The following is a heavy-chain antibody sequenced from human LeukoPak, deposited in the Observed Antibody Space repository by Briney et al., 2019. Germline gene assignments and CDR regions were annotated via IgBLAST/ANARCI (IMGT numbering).Heavy chain of an antibody. D-gene: IGHD6-13*01. CDR1: GFTVSSNY. J-gene: IGHJ4*02. CDR3: ARVISSWFDY. V-gene: IGHV3-66*01. Sequence: PGGSLRLSCAASGFTVSSNYMSWVRQAPGKGLEWVSVIYSGRSTYYGDSVKGRFTISRDNSKNTLYLQMNSLRAEDTAVYYCARVISSWFDYWGQGNPGLRLL. CDR2: IYSGRST.